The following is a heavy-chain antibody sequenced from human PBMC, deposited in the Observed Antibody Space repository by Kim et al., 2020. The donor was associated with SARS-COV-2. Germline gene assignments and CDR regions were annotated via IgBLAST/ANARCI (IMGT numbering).Heavy chain of an antibody. V-gene: IGHV4-34*01. D-gene: IGHD6-19*01. J-gene: IGHJ4*02. CDR3: ARGVSNSSAWELDY. Sequence: SETLSLTCAVYGESFSAYYWTWIRQPLGKGLEWIGEGHHSGSTNYNPSLKSRVTIITDTSKKQFSLTLKSLTAADTGFYFCARGVSNSSAWELDYWGRG. CDR1: GESFSAYY. CDR2: GHHSGST.